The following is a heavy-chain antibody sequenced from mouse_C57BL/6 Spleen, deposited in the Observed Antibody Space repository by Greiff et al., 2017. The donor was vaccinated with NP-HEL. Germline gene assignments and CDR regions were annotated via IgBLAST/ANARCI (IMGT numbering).Heavy chain of an antibody. J-gene: IGHJ1*03. V-gene: IGHV2-2*01. CDR3: ARNSYYYGSSLWYFDV. CDR1: GFSLTSYG. D-gene: IGHD1-1*01. Sequence: QVQLQQSGPGLVQPSQSLSITCPVSGFSLTSYGVHWVRQSPGKGLEWLGLIWSGGSTDYNAAFISSLSISKDNSKSQVFFKMNSLQADDTAIYYCARNSYYYGSSLWYFDVWGTGTTVTVSS. CDR2: IWSGGST.